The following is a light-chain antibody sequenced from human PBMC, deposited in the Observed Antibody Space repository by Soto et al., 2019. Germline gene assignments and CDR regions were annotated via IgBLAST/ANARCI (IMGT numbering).Light chain of an antibody. Sequence: QSALTQPRSVSGSPGQSVTISCTGTSSDVGGYNYVSWYQQHPGKAPKLMIYEVNKRPSGISSRFSGSKSGNTASLTISGLQAEDEAAYYGSSYVHDDIVLFGEGAKLTVL. J-gene: IGLJ2*01. V-gene: IGLV2-11*01. CDR3: SSYVHDDIVL. CDR2: EVN. CDR1: SSDVGGYNY.